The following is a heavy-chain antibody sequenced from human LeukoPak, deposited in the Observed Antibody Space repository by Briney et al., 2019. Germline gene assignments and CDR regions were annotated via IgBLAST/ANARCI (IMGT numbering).Heavy chain of an antibody. V-gene: IGHV1-69*13. CDR3: ARDYYDSSGYYYRDY. J-gene: IGHJ4*02. CDR1: GYTFTGYY. CDR2: IIPIFGTA. D-gene: IGHD3-22*01. Sequence: LVKVSCKASGYTFTGYYMHWVRQAPGQGLEWMGGIIPIFGTANYAQKFQGRVTITADESTSTAYMELSSLRSEDTAVYYCARDYYDSSGYYYRDYWGQGTLVTVSS.